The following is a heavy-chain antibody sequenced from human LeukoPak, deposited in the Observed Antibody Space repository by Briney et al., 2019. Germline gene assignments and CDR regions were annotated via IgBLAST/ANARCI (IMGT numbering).Heavy chain of an antibody. CDR1: DGSISNYY. CDR3: ARHTTVTTKIDY. CDR2: IDYSGST. V-gene: IGHV4-59*08. J-gene: IGHJ4*02. Sequence: PSETLSLTCSVSDGSISNYYWSWIRQPPGKGLEWIGYIDYSGSTNYNPSLKSRVTISVDTSKNQFSLKLSSVTAADTAVYYCARHTTVTTKIDYWGQGTLVTVSS. D-gene: IGHD4-17*01.